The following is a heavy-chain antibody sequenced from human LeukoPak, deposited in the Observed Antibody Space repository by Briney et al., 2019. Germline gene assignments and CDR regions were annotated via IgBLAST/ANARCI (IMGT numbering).Heavy chain of an antibody. CDR1: GFTFSSYA. D-gene: IGHD3-22*01. J-gene: IGHJ6*02. CDR2: ISYDGSNK. CDR3: ARGGQPVYYDSSGYYIDYYYYGMDV. V-gene: IGHV3-30-3*01. Sequence: GGSLRLSCAASGFTFSSYAMHWVRQAPGKGLEWVAVISYDGSNKYYADSVKGRFTISRDNSKNTLYLQMNSLRAEDTAVYYCARGGQPVYYDSSGYYIDYYYYGMDVWGQGTTVTVFS.